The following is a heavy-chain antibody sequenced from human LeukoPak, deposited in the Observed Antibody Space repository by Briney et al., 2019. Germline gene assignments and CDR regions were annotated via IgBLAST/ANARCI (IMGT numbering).Heavy chain of an antibody. CDR1: GYTFTSYG. J-gene: IGHJ4*02. CDR3: ARAGRVVPAAIGGY. Sequence: GASVKVSCKASGYTFTSYGISWVRQAPGQGLEWMGWISAYNGNTNYAQKLQGRVTMTTDTSTSTVYMELSRLNADDTAVYYCARAGRVVPAAIGGYWGQGTLVTVSS. V-gene: IGHV1-18*01. D-gene: IGHD2-2*01. CDR2: ISAYNGNT.